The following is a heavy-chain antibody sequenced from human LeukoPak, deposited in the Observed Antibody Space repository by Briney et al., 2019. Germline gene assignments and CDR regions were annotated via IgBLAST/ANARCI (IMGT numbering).Heavy chain of an antibody. V-gene: IGHV3-21*01. CDR1: GFTFSSYS. D-gene: IGHD2-2*01. CDR3: ARDESQYCSSTSCPMEDY. Sequence: GGSLRLSCAASGFTFSSYSMNWVRQAPGKGLEWVSSISSSSSYIYYADSVKGRFTISRDDAKNSLYLQMNSLRAEDTAVYYCARDESQYCSSTSCPMEDYWGQGTLVTISS. CDR2: ISSSSSYI. J-gene: IGHJ4*02.